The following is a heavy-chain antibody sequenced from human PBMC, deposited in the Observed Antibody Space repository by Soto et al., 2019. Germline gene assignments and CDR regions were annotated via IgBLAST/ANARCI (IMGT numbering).Heavy chain of an antibody. CDR2: ISYDGSNK. CDR1: GFTFSSYA. CDR3: AREGDSSSQDPLNY. J-gene: IGHJ4*02. Sequence: GGSLRLSCAASGFTFSSYAMHWVRQAPGKGLEWVAVISYDGSNKYYADSVKGRFTISRDNSKNTLYLQMNSLRAEDTAVYYCAREGDSSSQDPLNYWGQGTLVTVSS. D-gene: IGHD6-13*01. V-gene: IGHV3-30-3*01.